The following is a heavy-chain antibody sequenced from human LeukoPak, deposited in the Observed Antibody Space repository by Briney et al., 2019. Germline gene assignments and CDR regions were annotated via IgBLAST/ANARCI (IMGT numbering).Heavy chain of an antibody. D-gene: IGHD4-23*01. V-gene: IGHV4-59*01. CDR3: ARGTTHPGMTTVVTHFDY. CDR1: GGSISSYY. CDR2: IYYSGST. J-gene: IGHJ4*02. Sequence: PSETLSLTCTVSGGSISSYYWSWIRQPPGKGLEWIGYIYYSGSTNYNPSLKSRVTISVDTSKNQFSLKLSSVTAADTAVDYCARGTTHPGMTTVVTHFDYWGQGTLVTVSS.